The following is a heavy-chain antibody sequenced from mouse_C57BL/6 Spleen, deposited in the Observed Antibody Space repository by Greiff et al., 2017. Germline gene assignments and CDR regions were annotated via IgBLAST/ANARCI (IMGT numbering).Heavy chain of an antibody. CDR2: IWSGGST. J-gene: IGHJ2*01. Sequence: VKVVESGPGLVQPSQSLSITCTVSGFSLTSYGVHWVRQSPGKGLEWLGVIWSGGSTDYNAAFISRLSISKDNSKSQVFFKMNSLQADDTAIYYCARNCGIKLYYFDYWGQGTTLTVSS. CDR3: ARNCGIKLYYFDY. CDR1: GFSLTSYG. D-gene: IGHD1-2*01. V-gene: IGHV2-2*01.